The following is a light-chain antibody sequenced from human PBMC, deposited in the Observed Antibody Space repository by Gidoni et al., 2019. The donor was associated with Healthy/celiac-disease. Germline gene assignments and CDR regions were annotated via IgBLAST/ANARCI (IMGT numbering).Light chain of an antibody. J-gene: IGLJ2*01. CDR2: DDS. V-gene: IGLV3-21*02. Sequence: SYVLTQPPSVSVAPGPPARITCGGNNIGRKRVHWYQQKPGPAPVLVVYDDSDRPSGIPERFSGSNSGNTATLTISRVEAGDEADYYCQVWDSSSDHVVFGGGTKLTVL. CDR1: NIGRKR. CDR3: QVWDSSSDHVV.